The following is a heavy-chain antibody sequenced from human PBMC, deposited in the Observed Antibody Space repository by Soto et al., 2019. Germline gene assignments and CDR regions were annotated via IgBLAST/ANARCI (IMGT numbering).Heavy chain of an antibody. CDR2: IYSGGNT. CDR3: ARGGSSYYFGLDV. J-gene: IGHJ6*02. D-gene: IGHD6-13*01. Sequence: EVQLVESGGGLVQPGGSLRLSCAASGFTVTSNYMSWVRQAPGKGLECVSVIYSGGNTYYADSVKGRFTISRHNSQNTLYLQMNSLRAVDTAVYYCARGGSSYYFGLDVWGQGTTVTVSS. V-gene: IGHV3-53*04. CDR1: GFTVTSNY.